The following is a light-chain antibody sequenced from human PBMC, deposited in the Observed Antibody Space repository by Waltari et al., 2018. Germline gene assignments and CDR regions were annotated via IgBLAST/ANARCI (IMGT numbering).Light chain of an antibody. CDR3: AAWADSLSGYV. J-gene: IGLJ1*01. CDR1: MSNIEGDI. Sequence: QSVLTQPPSASGTPGQRVTISCSGSMSNIEGDIISWVQHLPGRAPTLPTYNNNQRPVGFPSRFSASKSGTSASLAISGLQSEDEADYYCAAWADSLSGYVFGTGTKVTVL. V-gene: IGLV1-44*01. CDR2: NNN.